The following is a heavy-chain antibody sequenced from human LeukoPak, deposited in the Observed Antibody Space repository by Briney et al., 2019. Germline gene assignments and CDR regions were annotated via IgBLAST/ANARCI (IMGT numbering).Heavy chain of an antibody. CDR1: GFTFSSYA. Sequence: GGSLRLSCAASGFTFSSYAMSWVRQAPGKGPEWVSAITDNGGSTYYADSVKGRFTISRDNSKNTLYLQMNSLRAEDTAVYYCAKGRTTNAYNFDYWGQGTLVTVSS. CDR2: ITDNGGST. D-gene: IGHD5-24*01. CDR3: AKGRTTNAYNFDY. J-gene: IGHJ4*02. V-gene: IGHV3-23*01.